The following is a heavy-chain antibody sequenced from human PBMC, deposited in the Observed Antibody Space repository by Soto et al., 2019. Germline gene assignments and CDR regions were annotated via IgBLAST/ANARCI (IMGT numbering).Heavy chain of an antibody. CDR2: ISAGGSNT. CDR1: GFSFSNYA. V-gene: IGHV3-23*01. Sequence: GGSLRLSCAASGFSFSNYAMSWVRQVPGKGLEWVSSISAGGSNTYYADSVKGRFTISRDNSRNTLYLQMYSLGAGDTAIYYCAKVSSEGGLEYWGQGTLVTVSS. CDR3: AKVSSEGGLEY. J-gene: IGHJ4*02.